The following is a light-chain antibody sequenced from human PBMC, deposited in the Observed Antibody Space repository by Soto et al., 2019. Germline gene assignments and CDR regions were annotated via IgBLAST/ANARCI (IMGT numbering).Light chain of an antibody. Sequence: EVVMTQSPATLSVSPGERVTLSCRASQSINAHLAWYQQKPGQAPRLLIHGASTMATGIPARFSGSGYGTEFIRTISSLQSEDVAVYYCQQYNTWLWTFGQGTKVEIQ. CDR1: QSINAH. V-gene: IGKV3-15*01. CDR2: GAS. CDR3: QQYNTWLWT. J-gene: IGKJ1*01.